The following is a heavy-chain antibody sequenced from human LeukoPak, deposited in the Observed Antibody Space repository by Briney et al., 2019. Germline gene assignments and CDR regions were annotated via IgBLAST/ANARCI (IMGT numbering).Heavy chain of an antibody. J-gene: IGHJ5*02. Sequence: GGSLRLSRAASGFTFSSYSMNWVRQAPGKGLEWVSSISSSSSYIYYADSVKGRFTISRDNAKNSLYLQMNSLRAEDTAVYYCARDELPDIVVVVAAENWFDPWGQGTLVTVSS. CDR3: ARDELPDIVVVVAAENWFDP. CDR2: ISSSSSYI. CDR1: GFTFSSYS. V-gene: IGHV3-21*01. D-gene: IGHD2-15*01.